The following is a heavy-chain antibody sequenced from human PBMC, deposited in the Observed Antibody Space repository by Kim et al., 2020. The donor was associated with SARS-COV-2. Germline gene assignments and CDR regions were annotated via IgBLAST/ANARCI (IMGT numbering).Heavy chain of an antibody. V-gene: IGHV4-38-2*02. CDR3: ARDPLGYGSGSYYGSLAYDDY. CDR1: GYSISSGYY. Sequence: SETLSLTCTVSGYSISSGYYWGWIRQPPGKGLEWIGSIYHSGSTYYNPSLKSRVTISVDTSKNQFSLKLSSVTAADTAVYYCARDPLGYGSGSYYGSLAYDDYWGQGTLVTVSS. D-gene: IGHD3-10*01. J-gene: IGHJ4*02. CDR2: IYHSGST.